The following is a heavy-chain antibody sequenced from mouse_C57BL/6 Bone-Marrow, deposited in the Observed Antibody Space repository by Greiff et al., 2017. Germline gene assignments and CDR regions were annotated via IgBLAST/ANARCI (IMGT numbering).Heavy chain of an antibody. Sequence: QVQLLQPGAELVKPGASVKLSCKASGYTFTSYWITWVKQRPGQGLEWIGDICPGSGSTNYNEKFKSKATLTLDTSANTAYMQLTSLTSEDSAVKYCARKGGPYYFDYWGQGTTLTVSS. CDR3: ARKGGPYYFDY. CDR2: ICPGSGST. D-gene: IGHD3-1*01. V-gene: IGHV1-55*01. J-gene: IGHJ2*01. CDR1: GYTFTSYW.